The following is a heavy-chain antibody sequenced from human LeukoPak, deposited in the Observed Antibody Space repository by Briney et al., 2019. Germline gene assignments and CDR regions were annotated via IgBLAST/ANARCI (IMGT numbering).Heavy chain of an antibody. CDR1: GFTVSSNY. V-gene: IGHV3-53*04. CDR3: ATGYSGYRRSYYYGMDV. D-gene: IGHD5-12*01. Sequence: GGSLRLSCAASGFTVSSNYMTWVRQAPGKGLEWVSLIYTDGSTYYSDSVKGRFTISRHNSKNTLYIQMNSLGADDTAVYYCATGYSGYRRSYYYGMDVWGQGTTVTVSS. J-gene: IGHJ6*02. CDR2: IYTDGST.